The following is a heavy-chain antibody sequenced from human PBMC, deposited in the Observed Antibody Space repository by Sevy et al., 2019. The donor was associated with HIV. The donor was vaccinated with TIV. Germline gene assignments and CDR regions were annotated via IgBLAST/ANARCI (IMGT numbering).Heavy chain of an antibody. D-gene: IGHD1-26*01. Sequence: SETLSLTCTVSGGSISGYYWSWIRQPPGKGLEWIAYIYYSGTTRYNPSLKSRFTISVDTSRNQFSLKLTSVTAADTAVYYCARHGGSYFPYWGQGTLVTVSS. CDR1: GGSISGYY. V-gene: IGHV4-59*08. J-gene: IGHJ4*02. CDR3: ARHGGSYFPY. CDR2: IYYSGTT.